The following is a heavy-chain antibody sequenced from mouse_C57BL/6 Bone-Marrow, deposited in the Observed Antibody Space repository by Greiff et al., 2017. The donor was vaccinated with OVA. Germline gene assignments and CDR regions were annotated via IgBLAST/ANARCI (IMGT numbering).Heavy chain of an antibody. Sequence: EVQLQQSGAELVKPGASVKLSCTASGFNIKDYYMHWVKQRTEQGLEWIGRLDPEDGETKYAPKFQGKATITADKSSSTAYMQLSSLTSEDSAVYFCARGGFDSSGPAWFAYWGQGTLVTVSA. V-gene: IGHV14-2*01. CDR2: LDPEDGET. CDR1: GFNIKDYY. CDR3: ARGGFDSSGPAWFAY. D-gene: IGHD3-2*02. J-gene: IGHJ3*01.